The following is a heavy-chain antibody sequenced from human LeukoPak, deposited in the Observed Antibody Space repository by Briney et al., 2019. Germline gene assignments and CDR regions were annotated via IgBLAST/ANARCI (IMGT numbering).Heavy chain of an antibody. J-gene: IGHJ4*02. D-gene: IGHD2-2*02. V-gene: IGHV1-2*02. CDR3: ARDIVVVPAAILGY. CDR2: INPNSGGT. Sequence: ASVKVSCKASGYTFTGYYMHWVRQAPGQGLEWMGWINPNSGGTNYAQKFQGRVTMTRDTSMSTAYMELSRLRSDDTAVYYCARDIVVVPAAILGYWGQGTLVTVSS. CDR1: GYTFTGYY.